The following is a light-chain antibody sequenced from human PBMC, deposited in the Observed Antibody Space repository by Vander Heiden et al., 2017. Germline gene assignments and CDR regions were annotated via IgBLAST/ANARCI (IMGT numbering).Light chain of an antibody. CDR2: EDN. CDR3: QSYDSSNQV. CDR1: SGSLASNY. Sequence: NFMLTQPHSVSESPGKPVTISCTRSSGSLASNYVQWYQQRPGSSPTTVIYEDNQRPSGVPDRFSGSIDSSSNSASLTISGLKTEDEADYYCQSYDSSNQVFGGGTKLTVL. J-gene: IGLJ3*02. V-gene: IGLV6-57*01.